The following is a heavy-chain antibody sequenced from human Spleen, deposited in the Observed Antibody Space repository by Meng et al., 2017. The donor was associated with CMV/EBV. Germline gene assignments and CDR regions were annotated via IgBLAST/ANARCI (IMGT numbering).Heavy chain of an antibody. CDR3: AREDCSGGSCSYFDY. D-gene: IGHD2-15*01. V-gene: IGHV4-30-4*01. J-gene: IGHJ4*02. CDR2: INHSGST. CDR1: GGSISSGDYY. Sequence: GQLQDSGPGLVKPSQTLSLTCTVAGGSISSGDYYWSWIRQPPGKGLQWIGEINHSGSTNYNPSLKSRVTISVDTSKNQFSLKLSSVTAADTAVYYCAREDCSGGSCSYFDYWGRGTLVTVSS.